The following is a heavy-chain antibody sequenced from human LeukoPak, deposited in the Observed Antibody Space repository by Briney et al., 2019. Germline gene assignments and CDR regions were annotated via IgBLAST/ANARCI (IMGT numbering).Heavy chain of an antibody. J-gene: IGHJ5*02. D-gene: IGHD1-26*01. CDR3: ARDLVGASRFDP. CDR2: INPNSGGT. V-gene: IGHV1-2*02. Sequence: ASVKVSCKASGYTFTSYGISWVRQAPGQGLEWMGWINPNSGGTNYAQKFQGRVTMTRDTSISTAYMELSRLRSDDTAVYYCARDLVGASRFDPWGQGTLVTVSS. CDR1: GYTFTSYG.